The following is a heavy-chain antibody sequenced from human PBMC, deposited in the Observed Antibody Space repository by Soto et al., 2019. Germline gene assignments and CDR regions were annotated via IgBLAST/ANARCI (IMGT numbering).Heavy chain of an antibody. V-gene: IGHV3-74*01. CDR2: INSDGSST. J-gene: IGHJ4*02. Sequence: EVQLVESGGVLVQPGGSLRLSCAASGFTFSSYWMHWVRQAPGKGLVWVSRINSDGSSTTYADSVKGRFTISRDNAKNTVYLQMNSLRAEDTAVSYCARGLLRYSDGPSAADYWGQGTLVTVSS. CDR1: GFTFSSYW. CDR3: ARGLLRYSDGPSAADY. D-gene: IGHD3-9*01.